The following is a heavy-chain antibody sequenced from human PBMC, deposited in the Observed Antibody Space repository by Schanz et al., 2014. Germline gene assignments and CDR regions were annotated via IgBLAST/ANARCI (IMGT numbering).Heavy chain of an antibody. J-gene: IGHJ5*02. CDR1: GYTFTSYY. CDR2: MNTKTGNT. V-gene: IGHV1-8*02. Sequence: QVQLVQSGGEVKKPGASVKVSCKASGYTFTSYYMHWVRQATGQGLEWMGWMNTKTGNTGYAQRFQGRVTMTRNTAITTAYLELSSLRSGDTAVYYCTKVRTFERWGQGTLVTVSS. D-gene: IGHD3-16*01. CDR3: TKVRTFER.